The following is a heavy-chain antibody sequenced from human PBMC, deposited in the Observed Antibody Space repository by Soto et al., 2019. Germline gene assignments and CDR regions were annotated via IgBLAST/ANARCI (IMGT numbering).Heavy chain of an antibody. Sequence: SETLSLTCSVSPDCTSHYYWSWIRQPPGKGLEWIGNIYYTGTTNYNPSLKSRVTMSVNPSNTQFSLRLTSVTAADTAMYYCARLRYSTGWTFHFDSWGLGTLVTVSS. CDR2: IYYTGTT. J-gene: IGHJ4*02. CDR1: PDCTSHYY. CDR3: ARLRYSTGWTFHFDS. D-gene: IGHD6-19*01. V-gene: IGHV4-59*08.